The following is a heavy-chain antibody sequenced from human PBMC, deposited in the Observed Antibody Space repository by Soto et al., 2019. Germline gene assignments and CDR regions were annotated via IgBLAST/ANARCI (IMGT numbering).Heavy chain of an antibody. CDR1: GGTFSSYA. D-gene: IGHD6-13*01. Sequence: ASVKVSCKASGGTFSSYAISWVRQAPGQGLEWMGGIIPIFGTANYAQKFQGRVTITADESTSTAYMELSSLRSEDTAVYYCAREYSSPPNNWFDPWGQGTLVTVSS. CDR3: AREYSSPPNNWFDP. V-gene: IGHV1-69*13. CDR2: IIPIFGTA. J-gene: IGHJ5*02.